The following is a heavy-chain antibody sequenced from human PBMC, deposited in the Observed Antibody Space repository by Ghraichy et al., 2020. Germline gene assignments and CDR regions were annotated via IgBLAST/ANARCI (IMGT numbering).Heavy chain of an antibody. CDR1: GGSIRGYY. Sequence: SETLSLICTVSGGSIRGYYWTWIRQPPGKGLEWIGYIYTSGSTHYNSSLKSRVNILVDTFKNQFSLNLSSVTAADTAVSYCARQRDSNNWYVVDYWGQGTLVTCSA. J-gene: IGHJ4*02. D-gene: IGHD6-13*01. CDR2: IYTSGST. V-gene: IGHV4-4*09. CDR3: ARQRDSNNWYVVDY.